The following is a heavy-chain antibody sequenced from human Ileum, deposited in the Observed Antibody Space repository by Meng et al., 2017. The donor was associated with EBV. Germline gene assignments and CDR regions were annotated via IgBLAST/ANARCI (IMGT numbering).Heavy chain of an antibody. Sequence: QVQLVQSGAEVKKPGASVKVSCNASGYTFTGYYMHWVRQAPGQGREWMGWINPNSGGTNCAQKFQGWVTMTRDTSISTAYMEVSSLRSADTAVYYCARASRGLGGFDYWGQGTLVTVS. CDR2: INPNSGGT. V-gene: IGHV1-2*04. CDR3: ARASRGLGGFDY. CDR1: GYTFTGYY. J-gene: IGHJ4*02. D-gene: IGHD3-16*01.